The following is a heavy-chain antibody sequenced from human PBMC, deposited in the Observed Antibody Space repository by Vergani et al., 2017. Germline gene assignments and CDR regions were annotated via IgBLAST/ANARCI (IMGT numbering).Heavy chain of an antibody. CDR3: ARGGYDKYMDV. Sequence: QVQLQQWGAGLLKPSETLSLTCAVYGGSFSGYYWSWICQPPGKGLEWIGEINHSGSTNYNPSLKSRVTISVDTSKNQFSLKLSSVTAADTAVYYCARGGYDKYMDVWGKGTTVTVSS. D-gene: IGHD5-12*01. CDR1: GGSFSGYY. V-gene: IGHV4-34*01. J-gene: IGHJ6*03. CDR2: INHSGST.